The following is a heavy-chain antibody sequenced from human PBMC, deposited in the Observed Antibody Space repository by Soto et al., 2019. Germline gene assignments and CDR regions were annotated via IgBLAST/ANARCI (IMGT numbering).Heavy chain of an antibody. CDR2: IIANAGT. Sequence: GASVKVSCAASGFTFNRYAMSWVRQAPGKGLEWVSIIIANAGTFYADSVKGRYTSSRDNSKNTVYLQMSSLRVEDTAIYYCAKDYTVAADPSSVILFDYWGQGALVTVSS. CDR3: AKDYTVAADPSSVILFDY. D-gene: IGHD2-15*01. V-gene: IGHV3-23*01. J-gene: IGHJ4*02. CDR1: GFTFNRYA.